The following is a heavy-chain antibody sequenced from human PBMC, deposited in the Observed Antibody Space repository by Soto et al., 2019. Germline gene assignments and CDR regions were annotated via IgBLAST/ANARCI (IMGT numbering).Heavy chain of an antibody. Sequence: SETLSLTCAVSGDSISRGGYSGTWIRPPPGRALEWIGNIYDSGSTSYNPSLKSRVTMSVDTSKNQFSLRLTSVTAADTAVYFCARGSSSYYDYGMDVWGQGTTVTVSS. J-gene: IGHJ6*02. D-gene: IGHD6-6*01. CDR3: ARGSSSYYDYGMDV. V-gene: IGHV4-30-2*01. CDR1: GDSISRGGYS. CDR2: IYDSGST.